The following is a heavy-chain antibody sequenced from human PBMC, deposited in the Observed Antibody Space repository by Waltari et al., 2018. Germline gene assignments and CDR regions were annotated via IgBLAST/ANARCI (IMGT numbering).Heavy chain of an antibody. J-gene: IGHJ3*02. CDR2: TYHSGST. CDR3: ARSTDGDSSAFDI. CDR1: GGSISSGGSS. D-gene: IGHD4-17*01. V-gene: IGHV4-30-2*01. Sequence: QLQLQESGSGLVKPSQTLSLTCAVSGGSISSGGSSWSWIRQPPGKGLGGIGYTYHSGSTYYNPSLKSRVTISVDRSKNQFSLKLSSVTAADTAVYYCARSTDGDSSAFDIWGQGTMVTVSS.